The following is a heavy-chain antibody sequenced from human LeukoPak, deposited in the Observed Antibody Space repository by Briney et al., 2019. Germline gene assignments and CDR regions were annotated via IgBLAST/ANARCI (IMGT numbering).Heavy chain of an antibody. CDR1: GFTFSSYW. CDR2: IKQDGSEK. CDR3: AREYSGYEWGYFDY. V-gene: IGHV3-7*01. D-gene: IGHD5-12*01. Sequence: PGGSLRLSCAASGFTFSSYWMSWVRQAPGKGLEWVGYIKQDGSEKYYADSVKGRFTISRDNAKNSLYLQMNSLRAEDTAVYYCAREYSGYEWGYFDYWGQGTLVTLSS. J-gene: IGHJ4*02.